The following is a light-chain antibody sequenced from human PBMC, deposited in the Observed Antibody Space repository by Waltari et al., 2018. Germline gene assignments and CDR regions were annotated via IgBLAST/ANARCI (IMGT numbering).Light chain of an antibody. V-gene: IGLV2-14*03. CDR3: SSHTSISTSVI. CDR1: SSDIGGYDY. J-gene: IGLJ2*01. Sequence: HSALTQPASVSGSPGQSITISCTGTSSDIGGYDYVSWYQQHPGKAPKLMIYDVSKRPSGVSNRFSASKSGDTASLTISGLQTEDEADYYCSSHTSISTSVIFGGGTKVTVL. CDR2: DVS.